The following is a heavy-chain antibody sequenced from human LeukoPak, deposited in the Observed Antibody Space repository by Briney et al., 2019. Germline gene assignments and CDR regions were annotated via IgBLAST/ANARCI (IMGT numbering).Heavy chain of an antibody. CDR3: ASRGSGFGDN. CDR2: ISYGGSNK. J-gene: IGHJ4*02. V-gene: IGHV3-30-3*01. CDR1: GFTFSSYD. D-gene: IGHD3-10*01. Sequence: GGSLRLSCAASGFTFSSYDMHWVRQAPGKGLEWVAVISYGGSNKYYADSVKGRFTISRDNSKNTLYLQMNSLRVEDTAAYYCASRGSGFGDNWGQGTLVTVSS.